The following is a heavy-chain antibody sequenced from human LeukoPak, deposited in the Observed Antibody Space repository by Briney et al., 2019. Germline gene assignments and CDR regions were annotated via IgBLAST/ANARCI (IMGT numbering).Heavy chain of an antibody. CDR3: ASYTYYYESSGYDYYYYMDV. Sequence: SETLSLTCTISGYSISSGYYWGWIRQPPGKGLEWFGRIYHSGSTYYNPSLKSRVTISLDTSENQFSLKLSSVTAADTAVYYCASYTYYYESSGYDYYYYMDVWGKGTTVTVSS. CDR1: GYSISSGYY. CDR2: IYHSGST. J-gene: IGHJ6*03. D-gene: IGHD3-22*01. V-gene: IGHV4-38-2*02.